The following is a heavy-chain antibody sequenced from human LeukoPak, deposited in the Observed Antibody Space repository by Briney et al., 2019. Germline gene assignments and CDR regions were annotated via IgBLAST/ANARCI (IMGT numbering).Heavy chain of an antibody. CDR3: ARGDIVAAADTTTYTFDI. CDR2: IYTSGTT. J-gene: IGHJ3*02. V-gene: IGHV4-61*02. CDR1: GGSITSGRYY. D-gene: IGHD5-12*01. Sequence: SQTLSLTCSVSGGSITSGRYYWTWIRQPAGKGLEWIGRIYTSGTTKYNPSLESRVTISVDTSKNQFSLKLSSATAADTAVYYCARGDIVAAADTTTYTFDIWGHGTMVTVSS.